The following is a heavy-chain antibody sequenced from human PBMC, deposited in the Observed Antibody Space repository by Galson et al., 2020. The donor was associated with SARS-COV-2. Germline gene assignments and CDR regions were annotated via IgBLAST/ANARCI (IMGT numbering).Heavy chain of an antibody. V-gene: IGHV3-30*04. Sequence: GGSLRLSCRASGFTFSSSAMHWVRQAPGKGLEWVAIISYDGTKRYNLDSVKGRFTISRDNSKNTLFLQMDSLTTEDTADYYCARETDDYTSSWYDYWGQGTLVTVSS. CDR1: GFTFSSSA. D-gene: IGHD6-13*01. CDR2: ISYDGTKR. J-gene: IGHJ4*02. CDR3: ARETDDYTSSWYDY.